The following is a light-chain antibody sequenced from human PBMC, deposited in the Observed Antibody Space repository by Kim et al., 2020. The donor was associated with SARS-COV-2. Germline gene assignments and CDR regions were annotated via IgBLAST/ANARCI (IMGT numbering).Light chain of an antibody. CDR3: GTWDSSLNAGV. CDR1: SSNIGNNY. V-gene: IGLV1-51*01. CDR2: DNY. J-gene: IGLJ2*01. Sequence: GQKVTSPCSGSSSNIGNNYVSWYQQLPGAAPKLLIYDNYKRPSGIPDRFSGSKSGTSATLGITGLQTGDEADYYCGTWDSSLNAGVFGGGTQLTVL.